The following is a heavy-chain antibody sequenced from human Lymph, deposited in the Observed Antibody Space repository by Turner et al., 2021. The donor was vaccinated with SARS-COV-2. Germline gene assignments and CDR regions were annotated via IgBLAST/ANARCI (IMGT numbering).Heavy chain of an antibody. Sequence: EVHLVASGGGLVQPGGSLRLSCAASGLLVSRNYMSWVRQAPGKGLEWVSVIYSGGSTYYADSVKGRFTISRDNSKNTLFLQMNSLRAEDTAVYYCARDFREGAFDIWGQGTMVTISS. CDR2: IYSGGST. D-gene: IGHD3-10*01. V-gene: IGHV3-66*01. J-gene: IGHJ3*02. CDR1: GLLVSRNY. CDR3: ARDFREGAFDI.